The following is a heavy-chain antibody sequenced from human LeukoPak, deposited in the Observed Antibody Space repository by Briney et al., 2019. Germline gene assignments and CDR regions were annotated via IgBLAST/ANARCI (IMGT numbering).Heavy chain of an antibody. J-gene: IGHJ4*02. CDR1: GASISSYY. D-gene: IGHD3-22*01. CDR3: ARDAYYYDSSASRLFDY. CDR2: IYYSGRT. Sequence: SETLSLTCTVSGASISSYYWSWIRQSPGKGLEWIGYIYYSGRTNYNPSLKSRVTISVDTSKNQFSLKLSSVTAADTAVYYCARDAYYYDSSASRLFDYWGQGTLVTVSS. V-gene: IGHV4-59*01.